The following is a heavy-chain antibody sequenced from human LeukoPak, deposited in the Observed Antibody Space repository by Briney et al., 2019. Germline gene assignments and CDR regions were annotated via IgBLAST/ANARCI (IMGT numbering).Heavy chain of an antibody. J-gene: IGHJ4*02. CDR3: ATPGYCSGGSCYSEYYFDY. Sequence: PSETLSLTCAVYGGSFSGYYWSWIRQPPGKGLEWIGEINHSGSTNYNPSLKSRVTISVDTSKNQFSLKLSSVTAADTAVYHCATPGYCSGGSCYSEYYFDYWGQGTLVTVSS. V-gene: IGHV4-34*01. CDR1: GGSFSGYY. CDR2: INHSGST. D-gene: IGHD2-15*01.